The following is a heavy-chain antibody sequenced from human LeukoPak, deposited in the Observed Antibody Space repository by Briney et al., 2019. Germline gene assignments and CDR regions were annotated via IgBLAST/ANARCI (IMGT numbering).Heavy chain of an antibody. CDR1: GGSSSGYY. CDR2: INHSGST. CDR3: ARARAVAGFDS. J-gene: IGHJ4*02. Sequence: SETLSLTCAVYGGSSSGYYWSWIRQPPGKGLEWIGEINHSGSTNYNPSLKSRVTISVDTSKNQFSLKLTSVTAADTAVYYCARARAVAGFDSWGQGTLVTVSS. D-gene: IGHD6-19*01. V-gene: IGHV4-34*01.